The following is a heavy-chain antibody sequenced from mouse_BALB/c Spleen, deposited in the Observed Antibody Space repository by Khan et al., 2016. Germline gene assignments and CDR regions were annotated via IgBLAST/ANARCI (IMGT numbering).Heavy chain of an antibody. V-gene: IGHV5-17*02. CDR2: ISSGASTI. J-gene: IGHJ4*01. CDR3: SRGSIYALDY. Sequence: EVQLQESGGGLVQPGGSRKLSCAASGFTFRSFGMHWVRQAPEKGLEWVAYISSGASTIYYTDTVKGRFTISRDNPKNTLFLQMNSLRSEDTAMYYCSRGSIYALDYWGQGTSVTVSS. D-gene: IGHD1-1*02. CDR1: GFTFRSFG.